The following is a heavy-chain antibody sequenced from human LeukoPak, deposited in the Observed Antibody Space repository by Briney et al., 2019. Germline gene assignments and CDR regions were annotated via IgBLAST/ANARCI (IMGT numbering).Heavy chain of an antibody. J-gene: IGHJ4*02. CDR1: GASISSYY. V-gene: IGHV4-59*01. CDR2: IYYSGYT. Sequence: SETLSLTCTVSGASISSYYWSWIRQPPGKGLEWIGYIYYSGYTNYNPSLKSRVTISVDTSKNQFSLKLSSVTAADTAVYYCARDYDSSGCYDYWGQGTLVTVSS. CDR3: ARDYDSSGCYDY. D-gene: IGHD6-19*01.